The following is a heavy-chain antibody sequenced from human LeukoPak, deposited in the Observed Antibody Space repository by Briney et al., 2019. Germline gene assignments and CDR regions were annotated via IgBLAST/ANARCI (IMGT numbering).Heavy chain of an antibody. CDR2: IYYSGGT. D-gene: IGHD2-2*01. Sequence: PSETLSLTCTVSGGSIRSGDFYWSWIRQPPGKGLEWIGYIYYSGGTNYNPSLKSRVTISVDTSKNQFSLKLSSVTAADTAVYYCARVPLPSTVPAAWWYFDYWGQGTLVTVSS. CDR3: ARVPLPSTVPAAWWYFDY. V-gene: IGHV4-61*08. CDR1: GGSIRSGDFY. J-gene: IGHJ4*02.